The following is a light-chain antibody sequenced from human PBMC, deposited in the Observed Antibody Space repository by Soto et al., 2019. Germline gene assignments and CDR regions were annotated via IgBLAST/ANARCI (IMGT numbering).Light chain of an antibody. V-gene: IGKV3-20*01. CDR2: GAS. CDR1: QSVSSSY. J-gene: IGKJ1*01. CDR3: QQYGSSPPWT. Sequence: EIVLTQSPGTLSLSPGERATLSCRASQSVSSSYLAWYQQKPGPAPRLLIYGASSRATVIPDRFSGSGSGTDFTLTISRLEPEDFAVYYCQQYGSSPPWTLGQGTKVEIK.